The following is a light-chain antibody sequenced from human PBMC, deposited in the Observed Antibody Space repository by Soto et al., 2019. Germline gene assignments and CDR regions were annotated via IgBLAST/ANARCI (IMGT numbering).Light chain of an antibody. Sequence: DIVMTQSPDSLAVSLGERATINCKSSQTILYSSINKNYLAWYQQKPGQPPKLLMYWASTRESGVPDRFSGSGSGTDFTLTISSLQAEDVAVYYCQQYFGTPFTFGPGTKVDL. V-gene: IGKV4-1*01. CDR1: QTILYSSINKNY. CDR2: WAS. J-gene: IGKJ3*01. CDR3: QQYFGTPFT.